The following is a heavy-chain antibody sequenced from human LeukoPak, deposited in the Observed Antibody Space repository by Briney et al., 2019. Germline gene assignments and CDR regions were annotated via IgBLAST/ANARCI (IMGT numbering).Heavy chain of an antibody. CDR2: IFASGET. CDR1: GDSISTSY. J-gene: IGHJ5*01. V-gene: IGHV4-4*07. CDR3: ARDRYTWHDRDWFDS. Sequence: SETLSLXCTVSGDSISTSYWSWIRQPAGKRMEWIGRIFASGETNYNPSLESRVIMSRDTSNNQFFLRLTSVTAADTAVYYCARDRYTWHDRDWFDSWGQGTLVTVSS. D-gene: IGHD1-20*01.